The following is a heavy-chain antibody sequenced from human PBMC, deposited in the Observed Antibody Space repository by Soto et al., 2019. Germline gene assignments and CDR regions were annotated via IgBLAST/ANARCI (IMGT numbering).Heavy chain of an antibody. CDR3: ARGAGYGSGSYEYYYYGMDV. J-gene: IGHJ6*01. Sequence: PGESLKISCKGSGYSFTSYWIGWVRQMPGKGLEWMGIIYPGDSDTRYSPSFQGQVTISADKSISTAYLQWSSLKASDTAMYYCARGAGYGSGSYEYYYYGMDVWGQGTTVTVSS. V-gene: IGHV5-51*01. D-gene: IGHD3-10*01. CDR2: IYPGDSDT. CDR1: GYSFTSYW.